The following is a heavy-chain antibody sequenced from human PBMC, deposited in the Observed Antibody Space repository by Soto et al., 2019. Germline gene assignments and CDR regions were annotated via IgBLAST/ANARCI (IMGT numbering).Heavy chain of an antibody. V-gene: IGHV4-34*01. CDR2: INHSGTT. CDR3: ARKSTTVVRGLFRYRPYGLDV. D-gene: IGHD4-17*01. CDR1: GGSFSSYY. Sequence: PSETLSLTCAVYGGSFSSYYWNWIRQPPGKGLECIGGINHSGTTNYNPSLNSRVTISVDTSKNQFSLQLSYVTAADTAVYYCARKSTTVVRGLFRYRPYGLDVWGQGTTVTVSS. J-gene: IGHJ6*02.